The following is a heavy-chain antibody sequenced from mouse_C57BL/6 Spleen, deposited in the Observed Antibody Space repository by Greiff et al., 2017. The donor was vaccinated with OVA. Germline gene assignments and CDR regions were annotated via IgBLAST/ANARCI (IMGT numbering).Heavy chain of an antibody. Sequence: EVQLQESGPGLVKPSQSLSLTCSVTGYSITSGYYWNWIRQFPGNKLEWMGYISYDGSNNYNPSLKNRISITRDTSKNQFFLKLNSVTTEDTATYYCARLDGYYDAMDYWGQGTSVTVSS. J-gene: IGHJ4*01. CDR2: ISYDGSN. CDR3: ARLDGYYDAMDY. V-gene: IGHV3-6*01. D-gene: IGHD2-3*01. CDR1: GYSITSGYY.